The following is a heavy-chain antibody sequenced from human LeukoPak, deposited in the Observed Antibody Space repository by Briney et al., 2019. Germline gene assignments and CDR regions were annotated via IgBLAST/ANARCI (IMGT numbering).Heavy chain of an antibody. CDR1: GGSISSYY. V-gene: IGHV4-59*08. CDR2: IYYSGST. Sequence: SETLSLTCTVSGGSISSYYWSWIRQPPGKGLEWIGYIYYSGSTNYNPSLKSRVTISVDTSKNQFSLKLSSVTAADTAVYYCARHPRGSSYGSALDYWGQGTLVTVSS. CDR3: ARHPRGSSYGSALDY. D-gene: IGHD5-18*01. J-gene: IGHJ4*02.